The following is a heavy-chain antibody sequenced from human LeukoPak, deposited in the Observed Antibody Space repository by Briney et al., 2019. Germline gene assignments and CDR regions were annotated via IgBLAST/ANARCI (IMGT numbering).Heavy chain of an antibody. Sequence: SGTLSLTCTVSGGSISSYYWSWVRQPPGKGLEWIGYIYYSGSTNYNPSLKSLVTISVDTSKNQFSLKLSSVTAADTAVYYCAGQWLVRFDYWGQGTLVTVSS. CDR2: IYYSGST. CDR1: GGSISSYY. D-gene: IGHD6-19*01. V-gene: IGHV4-59*01. J-gene: IGHJ4*02. CDR3: AGQWLVRFDY.